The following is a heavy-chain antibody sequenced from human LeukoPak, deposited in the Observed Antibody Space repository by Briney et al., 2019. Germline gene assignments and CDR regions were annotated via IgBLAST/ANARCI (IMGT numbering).Heavy chain of an antibody. V-gene: IGHV3-74*01. J-gene: IGHJ5*02. CDR2: INTDGSST. Sequence: GGSLRLSCAASKFTFSSYWMHWVRQAPGKGLVWVSRINTDGSSTNYADCVKGRFTISRDNARNTLYLQMNSLRAEDTAVYYCARVLSGSWDWFDPWGQGTLVTVSS. CDR3: ARVLSGSWDWFDP. D-gene: IGHD3-22*01. CDR1: KFTFSSYW.